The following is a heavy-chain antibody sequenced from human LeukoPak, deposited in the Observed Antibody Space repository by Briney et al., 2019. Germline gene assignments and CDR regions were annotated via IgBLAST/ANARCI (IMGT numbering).Heavy chain of an antibody. J-gene: IGHJ5*02. D-gene: IGHD4-17*01. CDR1: GGTFSSYA. CDR3: ARDWTTVTLFRQDHNWFDP. Sequence: EASVKVSCKASGGTFSSYAISWVRQAPGHGLEWMGRSIPIFGTANYAQKFQGTVTITPDESTSTAYMEPSSLTSEATAVYYCARDWTTVTLFRQDHNWFDPWGQGTLVTVSS. CDR2: SIPIFGTA. V-gene: IGHV1-69*13.